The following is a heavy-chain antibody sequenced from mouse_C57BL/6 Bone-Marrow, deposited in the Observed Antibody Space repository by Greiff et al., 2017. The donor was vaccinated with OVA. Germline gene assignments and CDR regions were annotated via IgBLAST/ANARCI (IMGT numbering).Heavy chain of an antibody. J-gene: IGHJ2*01. CDR3: ARWDDGYLDY. CDR1: GYTFTSYG. D-gene: IGHD2-3*01. V-gene: IGHV1-81*01. Sequence: QVHVKQSGAELARPGASVKLSCKASGYTFTSYGISWVKQRTGQGLEWIGEIYPRSGNTYYNEKFKGKATLTADKSSSTAYMELRSLTSEDSAVYFGARWDDGYLDYWGQGTTLTVSS. CDR2: IYPRSGNT.